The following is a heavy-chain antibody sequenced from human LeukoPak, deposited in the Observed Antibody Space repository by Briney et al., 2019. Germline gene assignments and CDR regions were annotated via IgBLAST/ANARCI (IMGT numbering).Heavy chain of an antibody. CDR2: ISGSGGST. CDR1: GFTFSSYG. D-gene: IGHD6-13*01. J-gene: IGHJ4*02. V-gene: IGHV3-23*01. Sequence: GRSLRLSCAASGFTFSSYGMHWVRQAPGKGLEWVSAISGSGGSTYYADSVKGRFTISRDNSKNTLYLQMNSLRAEDTAVYYCAKGGSSWYEVYYFDYWGQGTLVTVSS. CDR3: AKGGSSWYEVYYFDY.